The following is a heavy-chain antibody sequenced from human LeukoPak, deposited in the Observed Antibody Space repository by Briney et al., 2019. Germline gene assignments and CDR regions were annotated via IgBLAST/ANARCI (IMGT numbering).Heavy chain of an antibody. CDR3: ACGVNDESYYYYGMDV. CDR1: GYTFTGYY. V-gene: IGHV1-2*02. J-gene: IGHJ6*02. Sequence: GASVKVSCKASGYTFTGYYMHWVRQAPGQGLEWMGWVNPNSGGTNYAQKFQGRVTMTRDTSISTAYMELSRLRSDDTAVYYCACGVNDESYYYYGMDVWGQGTTVTVSS. D-gene: IGHD1-1*01. CDR2: VNPNSGGT.